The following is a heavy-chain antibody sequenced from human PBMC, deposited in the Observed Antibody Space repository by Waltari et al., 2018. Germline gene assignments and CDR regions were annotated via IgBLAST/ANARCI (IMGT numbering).Heavy chain of an antibody. CDR1: GFPFRNYW. V-gene: IGHV3-7*01. J-gene: IGHJ6*03. CDR2: IKQDGSDK. Sequence: EVQLVESGGGLVQPGGSLRLSCAASGFPFRNYWMSWVRQAPGKGLEWVANIKQDGSDKYYVDSVKGRFTISRDNAKNSLYLQMNSLRAADTAVYYCATNDFWSGHYYYYMDVWGKGTTVTVSS. D-gene: IGHD3-3*01. CDR3: ATNDFWSGHYYYYMDV.